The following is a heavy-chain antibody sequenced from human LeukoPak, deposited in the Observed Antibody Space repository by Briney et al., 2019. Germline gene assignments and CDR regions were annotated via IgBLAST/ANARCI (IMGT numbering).Heavy chain of an antibody. D-gene: IGHD3-10*01. CDR3: ARDISFGELLGGDY. J-gene: IGHJ4*02. V-gene: IGHV1-2*02. CDR2: INPNSGGT. Sequence: ASVKASCKASGYTFTGYYIQWVRQAPGQGLEWMGWINPNSGGTNYAQKFQGRVTMTRDTSISTAYMELSRLRSDDTAVYYCARDISFGELLGGDYWGQGTLVTVSS. CDR1: GYTFTGYY.